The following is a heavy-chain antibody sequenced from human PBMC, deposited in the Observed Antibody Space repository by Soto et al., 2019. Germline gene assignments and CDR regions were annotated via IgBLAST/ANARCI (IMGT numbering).Heavy chain of an antibody. Sequence: PGGSLRLSCVASRFTFSSYALHWVRQAPGKGLEWVALISNDGMNTFYADSVKGRMTVSRDKAEKTMYLQMNSLTAEDTAVYYCAKGLRFMEHWGQGTVVTV. V-gene: IGHV3-30-3*02. D-gene: IGHD1-1*01. J-gene: IGHJ1*01. CDR2: ISNDGMNT. CDR3: AKGLRFMEH. CDR1: RFTFSSYA.